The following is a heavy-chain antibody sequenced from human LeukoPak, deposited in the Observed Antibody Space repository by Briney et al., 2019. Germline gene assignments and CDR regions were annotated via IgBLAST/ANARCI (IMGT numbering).Heavy chain of an antibody. D-gene: IGHD6-13*01. CDR3: VKGFARQHLGS. V-gene: IGHV3-30*18. CDR1: GFTFSTYW. CDR2: ISYDGSNK. Sequence: GGSLRLSCAASGFTFSTYWMHWVRQAPGKGLECMAVISYDGSNKYYADSVKGRFTISRDSSKNTVYLQMNSLRAEDTAVYYCVKGFARQHLGSWGQGTLVTVSS. J-gene: IGHJ5*02.